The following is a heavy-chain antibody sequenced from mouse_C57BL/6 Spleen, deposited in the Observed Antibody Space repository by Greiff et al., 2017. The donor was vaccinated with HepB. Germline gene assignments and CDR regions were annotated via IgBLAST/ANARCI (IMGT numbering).Heavy chain of an antibody. CDR3: ARGYDGYSVAY. CDR1: GYTFTSYG. V-gene: IGHV1-81*01. Sequence: QVQLKQSGAELARPGASVKLSCKASGYTFTSYGISWVKQRTGQGLEWIGEIYPRSGNTYYNEKFKGKATLTADKSSSTAYMELRSLTSEDSAVYFCARGYDGYSVAYWGQGTLVTVSA. CDR2: IYPRSGNT. D-gene: IGHD2-3*01. J-gene: IGHJ3*01.